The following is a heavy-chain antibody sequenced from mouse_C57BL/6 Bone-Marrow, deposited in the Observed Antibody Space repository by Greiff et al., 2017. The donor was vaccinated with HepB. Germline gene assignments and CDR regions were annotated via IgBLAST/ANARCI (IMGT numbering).Heavy chain of an antibody. D-gene: IGHD2-5*01. CDR1: GYTFTSYG. Sequence: VQLQESGAELARPGASVKLSCKASGYTFTSYGISWVKQRTGQGLEWIGEIYPRSGNTDYNEKFKGKATLTADKSSSTAYMELRSLTSEDSAVYFCAFYYSNYYYAMDYWGQGTSVTVSS. CDR2: IYPRSGNT. V-gene: IGHV1-81*01. J-gene: IGHJ4*01. CDR3: AFYYSNYYYAMDY.